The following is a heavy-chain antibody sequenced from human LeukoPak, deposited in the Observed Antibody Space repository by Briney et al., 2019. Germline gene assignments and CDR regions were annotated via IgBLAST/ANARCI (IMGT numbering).Heavy chain of an antibody. CDR3: ARDGGYCSSTSCAQGLDY. D-gene: IGHD2-2*03. Sequence: PGGSLRLSCAASGFTFSSYEMNWVRQAPGKGLEWVSYISSSGSTIRYADSVKGRFTISRDNAKNSLYLQMNSLRAEDTAVYYCARDGGYCSSTSCAQGLDYWGQGTLVTVSS. J-gene: IGHJ4*02. V-gene: IGHV3-48*03. CDR1: GFTFSSYE. CDR2: ISSSGSTI.